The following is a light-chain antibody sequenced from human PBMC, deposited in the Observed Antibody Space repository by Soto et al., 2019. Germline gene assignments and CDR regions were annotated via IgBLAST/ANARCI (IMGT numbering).Light chain of an antibody. J-gene: IGLJ2*01. Sequence: QSALTQPASVSGSPGQSITISCTGTSSDVGSYNFVSWYQQHPGKAPKLIIYDVSNRPSGVSDRFSGSKSGTTASLTISGLQAEDEADYHCSSYTSSTTVIFGGGTKVTVL. V-gene: IGLV2-14*01. CDR2: DVS. CDR3: SSYTSSTTVI. CDR1: SSDVGSYNF.